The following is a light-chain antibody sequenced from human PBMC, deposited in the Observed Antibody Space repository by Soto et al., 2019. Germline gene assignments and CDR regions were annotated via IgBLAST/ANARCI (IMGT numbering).Light chain of an antibody. Sequence: EIVLTQSPGTLSLSPGESATLSCRASQSVTSTSLAWYQHKPGQAPRLLIYGASSRATGIPDRFSGSGSGTDFTLTTSRLEPEDFAVYPCQQYGSSPLTFGGGTKVEIK. CDR2: GAS. J-gene: IGKJ4*01. V-gene: IGKV3-20*01. CDR3: QQYGSSPLT. CDR1: QSVTSTS.